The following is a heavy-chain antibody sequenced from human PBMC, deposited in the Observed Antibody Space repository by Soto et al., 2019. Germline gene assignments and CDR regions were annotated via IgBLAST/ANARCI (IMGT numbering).Heavy chain of an antibody. CDR1: GFIFSSFA. V-gene: IGHV3-30-3*01. D-gene: IGHD3-16*01. J-gene: IGHJ4*02. CDR3: ARDPYFDYMYGAPDY. CDR2: ISNDGSQT. Sequence: VQLAESGGDVVQPGRSLRLSCAASGFIFSSFALHWVRQTPDKGLEWVAFISNDGSQTYYADSVKGRFTISRDNSNNSLTLQMDRLRPEDTARYHCARDPYFDYMYGAPDYWGQGTLVAVSS.